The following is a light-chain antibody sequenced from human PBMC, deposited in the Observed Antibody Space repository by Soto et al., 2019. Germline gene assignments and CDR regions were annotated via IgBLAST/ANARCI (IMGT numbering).Light chain of an antibody. Sequence: QSVLTQPASVSGSPGQSITISCTGTSSEVGSYNLVSWYQKHPGKAPKLMIYEVSKRPSGVSNRFSGSKFGNTASLAISGLQAEDEADYYCCSYAGSSTPLIFGTGTKVTVL. CDR1: SSEVGSYNL. CDR3: CSYAGSSTPLI. CDR2: EVS. J-gene: IGLJ1*01. V-gene: IGLV2-23*02.